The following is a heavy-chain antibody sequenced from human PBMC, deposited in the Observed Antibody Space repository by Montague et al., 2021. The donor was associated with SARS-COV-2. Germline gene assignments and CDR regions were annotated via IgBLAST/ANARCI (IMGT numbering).Heavy chain of an antibody. CDR1: GASISTGIYY. Sequence: TLSLTCTVSGASISTGIYYWSWIRQPAGKGLEWIGRIRTTGHTDYNSSLESRVFMSVDTSTNQFSLSLTSVTAADTAAYFCARFGSGTLEFDLWGQGTLVTVSS. D-gene: IGHD1-26*01. CDR2: IRTTGHT. V-gene: IGHV4-61*02. CDR3: ARFGSGTLEFDL. J-gene: IGHJ4*02.